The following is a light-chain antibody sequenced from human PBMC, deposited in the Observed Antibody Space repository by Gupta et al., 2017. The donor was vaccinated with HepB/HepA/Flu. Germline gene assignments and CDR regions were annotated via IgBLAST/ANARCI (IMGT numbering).Light chain of an antibody. J-gene: IGLJ2*01. V-gene: IGLV1-40*01. CDR2: GNS. Sequence: QSVLTQPPSVSGAPGQRVTIPCTGSSSNIGGGYAVHWYQQLPRTAPKLLIDGNSNRPSGVPDRVSGSKSGTSASLAITGLQAEDEADYYCQSYDSSLSGNVVFGGGTKLTVL. CDR1: SSNIGGGYA. CDR3: QSYDSSLSGNVV.